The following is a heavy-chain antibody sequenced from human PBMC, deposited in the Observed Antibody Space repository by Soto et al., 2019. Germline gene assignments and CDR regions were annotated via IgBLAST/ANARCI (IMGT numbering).Heavy chain of an antibody. CDR3: ARDRYGDYAGDY. Sequence: GSLRLCGAASGLTFRCYGVHWVCQAPGKGLEWVAVIWYDGSNKYYADSVKGRFTISRDNSKNTLYLQMNSLRAEDTAVYYCARDRYGDYAGDYWGQGTLVTVSS. V-gene: IGHV3-33*01. D-gene: IGHD4-17*01. CDR2: IWYDGSNK. CDR1: GLTFRCYG. J-gene: IGHJ4*02.